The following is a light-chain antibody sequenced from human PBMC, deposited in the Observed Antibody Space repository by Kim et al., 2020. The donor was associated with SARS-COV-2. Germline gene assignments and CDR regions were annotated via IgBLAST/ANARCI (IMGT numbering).Light chain of an antibody. V-gene: IGLV2-14*03. CDR3: SSYTSSDTFV. J-gene: IGLJ2*01. CDR2: DVT. Sequence: QSALTQPASVSGSPGQSITISCTGTSSDVGGYDYVSWFQQHPGKAPKLVIFDVTDRPSGVSNRFSGSKSGNTASLTISGLQTEDEADYYCSSYTSSDTFVFGGGTQLTVL. CDR1: SSDVGGYDY.